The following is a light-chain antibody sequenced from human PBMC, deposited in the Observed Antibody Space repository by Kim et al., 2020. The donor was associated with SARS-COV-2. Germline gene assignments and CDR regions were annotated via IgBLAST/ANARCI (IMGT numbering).Light chain of an antibody. V-gene: IGLV1-40*01. J-gene: IGLJ3*02. CDR2: GNS. CDR1: SHNIGAGYG. Sequence: VTLSCTGSSHNIGAGYGVHWYQQLPGTAPKLLVYGNSNRPSGVPDRFSRSKSGTSASLAITGLQAEDEADYYCQSYDSSLSGRGVFGGGTQLTVL. CDR3: QSYDSSLSGRGV.